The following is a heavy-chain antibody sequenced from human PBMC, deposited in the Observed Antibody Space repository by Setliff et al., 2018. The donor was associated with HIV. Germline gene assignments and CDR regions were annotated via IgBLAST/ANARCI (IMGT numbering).Heavy chain of an antibody. Sequence: SETLSLTCAVSGYSISSGYYWGWIRQPPGKGLEWIGNIYDSGHTFYNPPLKSRVTISVDTSKNQFSLKLTSVTAADTAVYYCARARGLQDSGYDYVLYYFDYWGQGTLVTVSS. CDR1: GYSISSGYY. CDR2: IYDSGHT. J-gene: IGHJ4*02. V-gene: IGHV4-38-2*01. CDR3: ARARGLQDSGYDYVLYYFDY. D-gene: IGHD5-12*01.